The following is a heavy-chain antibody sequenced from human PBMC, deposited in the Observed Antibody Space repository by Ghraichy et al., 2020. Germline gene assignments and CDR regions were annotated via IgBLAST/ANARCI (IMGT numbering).Heavy chain of an antibody. CDR1: GFTFSDYY. V-gene: IGHV3-11*03. CDR3: ARRNSWERRDYYYYMDV. J-gene: IGHJ6*03. D-gene: IGHD1-1*01. CDR2: ISSSSSYT. Sequence: GESLNISCAASGFTFSDYYMSWIRQAPGKGLEWVSYISSSSSYTNYADSVKGRFTISRDNAKNSLYLQMNSLRAEDTAVYYCARRNSWERRDYYYYMDVWGKGTTVTVSS.